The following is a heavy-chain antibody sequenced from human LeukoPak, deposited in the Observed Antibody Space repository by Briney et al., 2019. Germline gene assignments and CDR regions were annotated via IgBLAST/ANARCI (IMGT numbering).Heavy chain of an antibody. CDR1: GVSIRSGGYS. Sequence: SETLSLTCAVSGVSIRSGGYSWSWIRQPPGKGLEWIGYIYYSGSTYYNPSLKSRVAISVDTSRKKFSVKLSSVTAADTAVYYCARATDLVRGVVGAFDVWGQGTMVSVS. J-gene: IGHJ3*01. V-gene: IGHV4-30-4*07. CDR2: IYYSGST. D-gene: IGHD3-10*01. CDR3: ARATDLVRGVVGAFDV.